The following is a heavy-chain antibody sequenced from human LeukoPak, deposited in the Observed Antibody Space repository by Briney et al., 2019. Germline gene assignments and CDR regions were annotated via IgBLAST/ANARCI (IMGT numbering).Heavy chain of an antibody. Sequence: SETLSLTRTVSGGSISSYYWSWIRQPPGKGLEWIGYIYYSGSTNYNPSLKSRVTISVDTSKNQFSLKLSSVTAADTAVYYCARAYGGNSNWFDPWGQGTLVTVSS. D-gene: IGHD4-23*01. CDR2: IYYSGST. CDR3: ARAYGGNSNWFDP. CDR1: GGSISSYY. V-gene: IGHV4-59*01. J-gene: IGHJ5*02.